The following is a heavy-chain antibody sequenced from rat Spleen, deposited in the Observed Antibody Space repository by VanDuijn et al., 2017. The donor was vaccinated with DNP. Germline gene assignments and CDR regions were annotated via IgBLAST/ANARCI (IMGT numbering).Heavy chain of an antibody. Sequence: EVQLVESDGGLVQPGRSLKLSCAASGFTFNDYYMAWVRQAPKKGLEWVATIIYDGSRTYYRDSVKGRFTISRDDAENTLYLQMDSLRSEDTATYYCATRDGNYGYPFAYWGQGTLVTVSS. J-gene: IGHJ3*01. CDR2: IIYDGSRT. V-gene: IGHV5S10*01. D-gene: IGHD1-11*01. CDR1: GFTFNDYY. CDR3: ATRDGNYGYPFAY.